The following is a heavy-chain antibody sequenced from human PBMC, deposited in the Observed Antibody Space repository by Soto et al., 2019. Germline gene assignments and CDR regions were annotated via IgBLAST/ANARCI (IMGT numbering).Heavy chain of an antibody. Sequence: SETLSLTCTVSGGSVSNGMYYWSWIRQPPGKGLEWIGEINHSGSTNYNPSLKSRVTISVDTSKNQFSLKLSSVTAADTAVYYCARGLRGRRIQLWPAFFDYWGQGTLVTVSS. CDR1: GGSVSNGMYY. V-gene: IGHV4-61*01. J-gene: IGHJ4*02. D-gene: IGHD5-18*01. CDR3: ARGLRGRRIQLWPAFFDY. CDR2: INHSGST.